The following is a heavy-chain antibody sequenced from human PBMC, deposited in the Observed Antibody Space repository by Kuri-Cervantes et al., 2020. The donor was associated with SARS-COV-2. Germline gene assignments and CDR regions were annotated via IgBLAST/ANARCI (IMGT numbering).Heavy chain of an antibody. J-gene: IGHJ4*02. D-gene: IGHD6-19*01. CDR3: ARESGSSGWYGFDY. Sequence: ASGKVSCKASGYTFTSYGISWVRQAPGQGLEWMGWISAYNGNTNYAQKLQGRVTMTTDTSTSTAYMELRSLRSDDTAVYYCARESGSSGWYGFDYWGQGTLVTVSS. CDR2: ISAYNGNT. V-gene: IGHV1-18*04. CDR1: GYTFTSYG.